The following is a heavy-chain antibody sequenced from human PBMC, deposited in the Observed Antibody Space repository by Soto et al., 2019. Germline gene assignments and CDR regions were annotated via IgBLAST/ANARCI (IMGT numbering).Heavy chain of an antibody. CDR2: ISSSGSTI. CDR3: ARDPTQLATFYYYMDV. Sequence: GGSLRLSCAAPGFTFSDYYMSWIRQAPGKGLEWVSYISSSGSTIYYADSVKGRFTISRDNAKNSLYLQMNSLRAEDTAVYYCARDPTQLATFYYYMDVWGKGTTVTVSS. V-gene: IGHV3-11*01. J-gene: IGHJ6*03. CDR1: GFTFSDYY. D-gene: IGHD5-12*01.